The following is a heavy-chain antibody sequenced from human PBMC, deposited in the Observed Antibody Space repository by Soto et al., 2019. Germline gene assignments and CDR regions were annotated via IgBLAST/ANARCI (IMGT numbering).Heavy chain of an antibody. J-gene: IGHJ4*02. Sequence: PGGSLRLSCAASGFTFSDYYMIWIRQAPGKGLEWISYISSSSSYTHYADSVKGRFTISRDNAKNLLYLQMSSLRVEDTAVYYCARGPNSQYCSGGSCSDWGQGTLVTVSS. CDR1: GFTFSDYY. CDR3: ARGPNSQYCSGGSCSD. D-gene: IGHD2-15*01. CDR2: ISSSSSYT. V-gene: IGHV3-11*05.